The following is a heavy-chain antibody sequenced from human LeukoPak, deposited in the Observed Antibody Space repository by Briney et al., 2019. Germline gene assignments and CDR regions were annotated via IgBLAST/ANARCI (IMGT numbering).Heavy chain of an antibody. J-gene: IGHJ4*02. CDR1: GFAVSSNY. V-gene: IGHV3-53*01. CDR2: IYSGGTT. CDR3: ARARGYSGSYGYFDY. Sequence: PGGSLRLSCAASGFAVSSNYMAWVRQAPGKGLEWVSFIYSGGTTYYADSVKGRCTISRVNSNNTVYLQMSSLRVEDTAVYYCARARGYSGSYGYFDYWGQGTLVTVSS. D-gene: IGHD1-26*01.